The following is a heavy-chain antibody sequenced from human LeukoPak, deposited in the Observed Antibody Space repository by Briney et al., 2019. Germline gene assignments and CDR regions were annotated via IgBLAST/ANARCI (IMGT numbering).Heavy chain of an antibody. CDR3: AKDIWGDYDILTGSLGMDV. J-gene: IGHJ6*02. Sequence: GGSLRLSCAASGFTFDDYTMHWVRQAPGKGLEWVSLISWDGGSTYYADSVKGRFTISRDNSKNSLYLQMNSLRTEDTALYYCAKDIWGDYDILTGSLGMDVWGQGTTVTVSS. CDR2: ISWDGGST. V-gene: IGHV3-43*01. D-gene: IGHD3-9*01. CDR1: GFTFDDYT.